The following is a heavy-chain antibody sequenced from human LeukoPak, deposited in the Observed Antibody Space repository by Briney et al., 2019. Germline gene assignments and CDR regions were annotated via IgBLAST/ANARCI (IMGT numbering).Heavy chain of an antibody. CDR2: INPSGGST. CDR1: GYTFTSYY. V-gene: IGHV1-46*01. J-gene: IGHJ4*02. D-gene: IGHD6-13*01. CDR3: ARETTTPYSSSWAYFDY. Sequence: RASVKVSCKASGYTFTSYYMHWVRQAPGQGLEWMGIINPSGGSTSYAQKFQGRVTMTRDTSTSTVYMELSSLRSEDTAVYYCARETTTPYSSSWAYFDYWGQGTLVTVS.